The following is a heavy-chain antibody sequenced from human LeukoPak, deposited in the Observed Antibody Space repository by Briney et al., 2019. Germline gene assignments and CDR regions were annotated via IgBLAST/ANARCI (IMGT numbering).Heavy chain of an antibody. J-gene: IGHJ4*02. V-gene: IGHV3-23*01. CDR3: AKVDSSGYYSWDY. D-gene: IGHD3-22*01. Sequence: GGSLRLSCAASGFTFSSYAMSWVRQAPGKGLEWVSAISGSGGSTYYADSVEGRFTISRDNSKNTLYLQMNSLRAEDTAVYYCAKVDSSGYYSWDYWGQGTLVTVSS. CDR1: GFTFSSYA. CDR2: ISGSGGST.